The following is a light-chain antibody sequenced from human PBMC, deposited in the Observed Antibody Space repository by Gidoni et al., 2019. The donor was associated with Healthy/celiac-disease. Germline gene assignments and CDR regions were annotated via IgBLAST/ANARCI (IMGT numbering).Light chain of an antibody. CDR2: TDS. CDR1: ALPKQY. V-gene: IGLV3-25*03. CDR3: QSADSSGTYHVV. Sequence: SYELTQPPSVSVSPGQTARITCSGDALPKQYAYWYQQKPGKAPVLVIYTDSERPSGIPERFSGSSSGTTVTLTISGVQAEDEADYYCQSADSSGTYHVVFGGGTKLTVL. J-gene: IGLJ2*01.